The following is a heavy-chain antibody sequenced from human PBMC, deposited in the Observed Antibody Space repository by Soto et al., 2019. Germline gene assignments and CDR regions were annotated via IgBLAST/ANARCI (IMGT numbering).Heavy chain of an antibody. CDR1: GGTITSYH. CDR3: ARYMHAGFTHYFDP. V-gene: IGHV4-59*01. D-gene: IGHD1-26*01. CDR2: TSYTGNT. J-gene: IGHJ5*02. Sequence: PSETLSLTCIVPGGTITSYHSSWFRQFPGKRREWIAYTSYTGNTSSNPSIKSRVPTSMDTAKNQLSLKLTSMTAADTAGYYCARYMHAGFTHYFDPCGQGTLVTVSS.